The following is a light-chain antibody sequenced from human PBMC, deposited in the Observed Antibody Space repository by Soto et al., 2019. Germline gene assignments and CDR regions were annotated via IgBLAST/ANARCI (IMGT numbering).Light chain of an antibody. V-gene: IGLV2-23*01. CDR3: CSYAGSSTSLYV. Sequence: QSALTQPASVSGSPGQSITISCTGTSSDVGSYNLVSWYQRHPGKAPKLMIYEGSKRPSGVSNRFSGSKSGNTASLTISGLQAEDEADYYCCSYAGSSTSLYVFGTGTKVTVL. CDR1: SSDVGSYNL. J-gene: IGLJ1*01. CDR2: EGS.